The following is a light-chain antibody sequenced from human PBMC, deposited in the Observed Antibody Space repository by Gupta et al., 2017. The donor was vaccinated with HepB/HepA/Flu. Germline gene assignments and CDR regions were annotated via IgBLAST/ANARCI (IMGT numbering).Light chain of an antibody. CDR1: QSVSSS. J-gene: IGKJ4*01. V-gene: IGKV3-11*01. CDR3: QQRSNWPPLT. CDR2: AAS. Sequence: EIVLTQSPATLSLSPGERATLSCRASQSVSSSLAWYQQKPGQAPRLLIYAASNRATGIPARFSGSGSGTDFTLTVSCLEPEDFAVYYCQQRSNWPPLTFGGGTKVEIK.